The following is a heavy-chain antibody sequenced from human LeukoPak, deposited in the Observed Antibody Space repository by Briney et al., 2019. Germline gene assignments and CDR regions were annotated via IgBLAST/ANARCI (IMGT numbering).Heavy chain of an antibody. J-gene: IGHJ3*02. CDR3: ARECRSGYFYVHDAFDM. Sequence: PSQTLSLTCTVSGDSISSDTYYWNWIRQSAGKGLEWIGRIYTSGDTYYNPSLKSRVTISVDTSKNQFSLKLTSVTAADAAMYYCARECRSGYFYVHDAFDMWGQGTMVIVSS. CDR1: GDSISSDTYY. CDR2: IYTSGDT. D-gene: IGHD3-22*01. V-gene: IGHV4-61*02.